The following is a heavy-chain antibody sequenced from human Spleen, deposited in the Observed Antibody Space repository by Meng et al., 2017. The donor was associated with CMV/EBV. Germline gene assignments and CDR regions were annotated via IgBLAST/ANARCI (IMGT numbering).Heavy chain of an antibody. CDR3: ARGAQQLPYYYYYYGMDV. CDR1: GYTFTSYY. J-gene: IGHJ6*02. V-gene: IGHV1-46*01. CDR2: LNPSGGST. D-gene: IGHD6-13*01. Sequence: ASVKVFCKASGYTFTSYYMHWVRQAPGQGLEWMGILNPSGGSTSYAQKFQGRVTMTRDTSTSTVYMELSSLRSEDTAVYYCARGAQQLPYYYYYYGMDVWGQGTTVTVSS.